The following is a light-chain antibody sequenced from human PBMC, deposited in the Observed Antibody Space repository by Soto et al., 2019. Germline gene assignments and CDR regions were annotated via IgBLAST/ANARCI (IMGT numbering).Light chain of an antibody. Sequence: EIVLTQSPGTLSLSPGERATLSCRSSQTIGISYLAWYQQKPGQAPRLLIYGASSRATGIPDRFTGSGSGTDFTLTISRLEPEDFAVYFCQQYGSSITFGQGTRLDIK. V-gene: IGKV3-20*01. J-gene: IGKJ5*01. CDR2: GAS. CDR3: QQYGSSIT. CDR1: QTIGISY.